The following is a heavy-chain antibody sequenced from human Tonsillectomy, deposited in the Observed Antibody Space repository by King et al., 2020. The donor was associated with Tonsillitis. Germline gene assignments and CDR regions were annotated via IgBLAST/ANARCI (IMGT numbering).Heavy chain of an antibody. CDR1: AYRFNSYG. CDR2: ISPDNGNT. Sequence: VQLVQSGPEVKKPGASVKVSCRASAYRFNSYGISWVRQAPGQGLEWMGWISPDNGNTNYAQKFQGRLTMTADTSTYTAYMELRSLRSDDTAVYYCADTVGDYWGQGTLVTVSS. D-gene: IGHD3-3*01. V-gene: IGHV1-18*01. CDR3: ADTVGDY. J-gene: IGHJ4*02.